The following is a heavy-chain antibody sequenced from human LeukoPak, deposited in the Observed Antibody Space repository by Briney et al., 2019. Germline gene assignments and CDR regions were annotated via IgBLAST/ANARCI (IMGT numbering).Heavy chain of an antibody. Sequence: AASVKVSCKASGYTFTGYYMHWVREAPGQGLEWMGWINPNSGGTNYAQKFQGRVTMTRDTSISTAYMELSRLRSDDTAVYYCASDPPLDGSGDYWGQGTLVTVSS. CDR1: GYTFTGYY. V-gene: IGHV1-2*02. D-gene: IGHD3-10*01. CDR2: INPNSGGT. J-gene: IGHJ4*02. CDR3: ASDPPLDGSGDY.